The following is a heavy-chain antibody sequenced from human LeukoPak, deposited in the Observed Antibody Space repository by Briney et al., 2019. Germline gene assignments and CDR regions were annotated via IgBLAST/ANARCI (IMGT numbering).Heavy chain of an antibody. J-gene: IGHJ3*02. D-gene: IGHD2-15*01. CDR3: ARDGPVVVAALTGAFDI. V-gene: IGHV4-4*07. CDR1: GGSIGRYY. Sequence: PSETLSLTCTVSGGSIGRYYWSWIRQPAGKGLEGIGRIYTSGSTNYNPSLKSRVTMSVDTSKNQFSLKLSSVTAADTAVYYCARDGPVVVAALTGAFDIWGQGTMVTVSS. CDR2: IYTSGST.